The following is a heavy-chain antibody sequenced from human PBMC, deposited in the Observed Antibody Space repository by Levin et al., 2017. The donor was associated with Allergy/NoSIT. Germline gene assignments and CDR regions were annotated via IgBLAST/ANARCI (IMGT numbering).Heavy chain of an antibody. Sequence: GGSLRLSCVASGFTFSSYWMSWVRQAPGKGPEWVANIKQDGSEKYYVDSVKGRFTISRDNANNSLYLQMDRLKAEDTAVYYCARLITGDPDYWGQGSLVTVSS. CDR2: IKQDGSEK. CDR1: GFTFSSYW. J-gene: IGHJ4*02. D-gene: IGHD7-27*01. CDR3: ARLITGDPDY. V-gene: IGHV3-7*01.